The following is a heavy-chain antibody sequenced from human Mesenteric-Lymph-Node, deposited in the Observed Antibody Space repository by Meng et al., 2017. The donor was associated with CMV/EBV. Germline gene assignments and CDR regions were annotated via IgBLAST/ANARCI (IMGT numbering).Heavy chain of an antibody. CDR2: IRSSGGST. D-gene: IGHD6-13*01. J-gene: IGHJ4*02. V-gene: IGHV3-23*01. Sequence: SSGFSFNDYAMSCVRQPPGKGLEWVSAIRSSGGSTYYADSVKGRFTISRDNSQNTLYLQMNSLRAEDMAIYYCAKDPAYSTSGAFDYWGQGTLVTVSS. CDR3: AKDPAYSTSGAFDY. CDR1: GFSFNDYA.